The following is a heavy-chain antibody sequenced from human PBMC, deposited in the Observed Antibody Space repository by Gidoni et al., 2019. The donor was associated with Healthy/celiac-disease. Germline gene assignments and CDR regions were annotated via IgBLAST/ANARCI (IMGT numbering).Heavy chain of an antibody. CDR3: AKDITESIAAAGFFDY. Sequence: EVQLVESGGGLVQPGRSLRLSCAASGFTFDDYAMHWVRQAPGKGLVWVSGISWNSGSIGYADSVKGRFTISRDNAKNSLYLQMNSLRAEDTALYYCAKDITESIAAAGFFDYWGQGTLVTVSS. CDR2: ISWNSGSI. J-gene: IGHJ4*02. CDR1: GFTFDDYA. D-gene: IGHD6-13*01. V-gene: IGHV3-9*01.